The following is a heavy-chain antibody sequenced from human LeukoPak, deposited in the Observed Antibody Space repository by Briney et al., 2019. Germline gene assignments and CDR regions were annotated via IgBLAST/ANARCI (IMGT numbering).Heavy chain of an antibody. CDR2: ISYDGSNK. D-gene: IGHD1-26*01. Sequence: GGSLRLSCAASGFTFSSYGMHWVRQAPGKGLEWVAVISYDGSNKYYADSVKGRFTISRDNSKNTLYLQMNSLRAEGTAVYYCAKDRSGSYFDYWGQGTLVTVSS. J-gene: IGHJ4*02. V-gene: IGHV3-30*18. CDR3: AKDRSGSYFDY. CDR1: GFTFSSYG.